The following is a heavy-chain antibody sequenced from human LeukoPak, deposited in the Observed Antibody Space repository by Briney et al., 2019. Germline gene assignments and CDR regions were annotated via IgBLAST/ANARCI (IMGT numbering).Heavy chain of an antibody. CDR1: GYTFTGYY. CDR3: ARGSLVRYNWNYAAIDY. CDR2: INPNSGGT. Sequence: ASVKVSCKASGYTFTGYYMHWVRQAPGQGLEWMGWINPNSGGTNYAQKFQGRVTMIRDTSISTAYMELSRLRSDDTAVYYCARGSLVRYNWNYAAIDYWGQGTLVTVSS. J-gene: IGHJ4*02. V-gene: IGHV1-2*02. D-gene: IGHD1-7*01.